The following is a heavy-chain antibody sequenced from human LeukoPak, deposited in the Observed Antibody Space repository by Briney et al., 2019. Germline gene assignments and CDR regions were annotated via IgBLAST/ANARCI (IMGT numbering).Heavy chain of an antibody. J-gene: IGHJ4*02. V-gene: IGHV3-74*01. CDR1: GFTLSTYW. CDR2: INSDGSAT. D-gene: IGHD2-15*01. CDR3: ARGNKWSFDS. Sequence: QPGGSLRLSCVASGFTLSTYWVHWVRQAPGKGLVWVSRINSDGSATSYADSVMVRITISRDSAKNTLYLQMNSLSPEDTAVYYCARGNKWSFDSWGQGALVTVSS.